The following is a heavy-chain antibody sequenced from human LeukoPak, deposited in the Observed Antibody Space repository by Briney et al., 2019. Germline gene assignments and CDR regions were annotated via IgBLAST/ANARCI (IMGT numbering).Heavy chain of an antibody. CDR3: AKDQARMVRGVIYYYYYYGMDV. CDR1: GFTFSSYG. D-gene: IGHD3-10*01. J-gene: IGHJ6*02. Sequence: GRSLRLSCAASGFTFSSYGMHWVRQAPGKGLEWVAVISYDGSNKYYADSVKGRFTISRDNSKNTLYLQMNSLRAEDTAVYYCAKDQARMVRGVIYYYYYYGMDVWGQGTTVTVSS. CDR2: ISYDGSNK. V-gene: IGHV3-30*18.